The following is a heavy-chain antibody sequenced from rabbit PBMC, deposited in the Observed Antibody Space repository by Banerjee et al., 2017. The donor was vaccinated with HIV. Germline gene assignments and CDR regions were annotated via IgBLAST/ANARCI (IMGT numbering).Heavy chain of an antibody. CDR3: ARGVAGDTGYGTNWYYFNL. CDR2: IYTGDGST. J-gene: IGHJ4*01. Sequence: QSLEESGGDLVKPGASLTLTCTASGFSFSSSYYMCWVRQAPGKGLELIGCIYTGDGSTWYASWAKGRFTISKTSSTTVTLQMTSLTVADTATYFCARGVAGDTGYGTNWYYFNLWGQGTLVTVS. D-gene: IGHD7-1*01. CDR1: GFSFSSSYY. V-gene: IGHV1S40*01.